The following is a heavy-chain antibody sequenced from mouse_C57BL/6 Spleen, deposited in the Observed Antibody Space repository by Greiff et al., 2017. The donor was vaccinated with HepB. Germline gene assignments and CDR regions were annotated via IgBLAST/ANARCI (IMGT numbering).Heavy chain of an antibody. CDR2: IYPGGGYT. J-gene: IGHJ3*01. D-gene: IGHD1-1*01. CDR3: ARGGYYGSSPFAY. CDR1: GYTFTNYW. Sequence: VKLVESGAELVRPGTSVKMSCKASGYTFTNYWIGWAKQRPGHGLEWIGDIYPGGGYTNYNEKFKGKATLTADKSSSTAYMQFSSLTSEDSAIYYCARGGYYGSSPFAYWGQGTLVTVSA. V-gene: IGHV1-63*01.